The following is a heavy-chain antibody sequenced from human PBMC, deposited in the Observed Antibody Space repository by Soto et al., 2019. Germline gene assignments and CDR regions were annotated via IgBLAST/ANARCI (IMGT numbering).Heavy chain of an antibody. CDR2: IYYSGST. Sequence: QVQLQESGPGLVKPSETLSLTCTVSGGSISSYYWSWIRQPPGKGLEWIGYIYYSGSTNYNPSLKRRVTITVDTSKNQFSRKLSSVTAADTAVYYCARNNVATNHDNAFDIWGQETMVTVSS. V-gene: IGHV4-59*01. CDR3: ARNNVATNHDNAFDI. J-gene: IGHJ3*02. D-gene: IGHD5-12*01. CDR1: GGSISSYY.